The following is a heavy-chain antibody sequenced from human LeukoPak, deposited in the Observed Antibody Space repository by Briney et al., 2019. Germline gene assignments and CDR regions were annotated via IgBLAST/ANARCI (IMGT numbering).Heavy chain of an antibody. CDR2: INHSGST. CDR3: ARVIVVVPAAMPPSFYYYYYGMDV. D-gene: IGHD2-2*01. Sequence: SATLSLTCAVYGGSFSGYYWSWIRPPPGKGLEWIGEINHSGSTNYNPSLKSRFTISVDTSKNQFSLKLSSVTAADTAVYYCARVIVVVPAAMPPSFYYYYYGMDVWGQGTTVTVSS. J-gene: IGHJ6*02. V-gene: IGHV4-34*01. CDR1: GGSFSGYY.